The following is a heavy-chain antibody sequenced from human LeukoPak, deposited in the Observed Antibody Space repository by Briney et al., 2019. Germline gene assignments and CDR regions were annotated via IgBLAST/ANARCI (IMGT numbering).Heavy chain of an antibody. V-gene: IGHV1-69*05. CDR3: ASFGYDILTGRIGSIDY. CDR1: GGTFSSYA. Sequence: ASVKVSCKASGGTFSSYAISWVRQAPGQGFEWMGGIIPIFGTANYAQKFQGRVTITTDESTSTAYMELSSLRSEDTAVYYCASFGYDILTGRIGSIDYWGQGTLVTVSS. D-gene: IGHD3-9*01. J-gene: IGHJ4*02. CDR2: IIPIFGTA.